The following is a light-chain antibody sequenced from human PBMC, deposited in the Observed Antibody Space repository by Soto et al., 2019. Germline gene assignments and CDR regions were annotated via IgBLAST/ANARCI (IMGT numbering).Light chain of an antibody. Sequence: DIQMTHSPSTLSASVGDRVTITCRASQSISSWLAWYQQKPGKAPKLLIYDASSLESGIPSRFSGSGSGTEFTLTISGLQPDDFATYYCQQYNSYPYTFGQGTKLELK. CDR1: QSISSW. J-gene: IGKJ2*01. CDR2: DAS. V-gene: IGKV1-5*01. CDR3: QQYNSYPYT.